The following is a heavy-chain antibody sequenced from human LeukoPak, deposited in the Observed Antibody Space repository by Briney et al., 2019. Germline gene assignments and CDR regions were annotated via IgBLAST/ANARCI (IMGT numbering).Heavy chain of an antibody. Sequence: GGSLRLSCAASGFTFSDYYMSWIRQAPGKGLEWVSLIYGGDAAYYAESVRGRFMISRDNLKNTLFLQMNSLRVEDTAVYYCVTSTGQQFIPYDYWGQGTHVTVSS. CDR2: IYGGDAA. D-gene: IGHD6-13*01. CDR3: VTSTGQQFIPYDY. CDR1: GFTFSDYY. V-gene: IGHV3-66*02. J-gene: IGHJ4*02.